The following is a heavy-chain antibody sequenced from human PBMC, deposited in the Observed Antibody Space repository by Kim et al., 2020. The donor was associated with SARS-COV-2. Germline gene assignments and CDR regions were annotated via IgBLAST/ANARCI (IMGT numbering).Heavy chain of an antibody. CDR2: ISSNGGST. CDR1: GFTFSSYD. Sequence: GGSLRLSCAASGFTFSSYDMHWVRQAPGKGLEYVSAISSNGGSTYYANSVKGRFTISRDNTKNTLYLQMASLRAEDMAVYYCARAVGYCSSTSCFNWFDPWGQGTLVTVSS. J-gene: IGHJ5*02. CDR3: ARAVGYCSSTSCFNWFDP. D-gene: IGHD2-2*01. V-gene: IGHV3-64*01.